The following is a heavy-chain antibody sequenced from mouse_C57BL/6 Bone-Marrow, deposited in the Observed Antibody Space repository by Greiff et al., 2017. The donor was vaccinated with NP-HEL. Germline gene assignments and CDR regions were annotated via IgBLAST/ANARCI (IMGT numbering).Heavy chain of an antibody. CDR3: ARSRPYGKKFDY. J-gene: IGHJ2*01. V-gene: IGHV1-80*01. Sequence: VQLQESGAELVKPGASVKISCKASGYAFSSYWMNWVKQRPGKGLEWIGQIYPGEGDTNYNGKFKGKATLTADKSSSTAYMQLSSLTSEDSAVYFCARSRPYGKKFDYWGQGTTLTVSS. D-gene: IGHD2-1*01. CDR2: IYPGEGDT. CDR1: GYAFSSYW.